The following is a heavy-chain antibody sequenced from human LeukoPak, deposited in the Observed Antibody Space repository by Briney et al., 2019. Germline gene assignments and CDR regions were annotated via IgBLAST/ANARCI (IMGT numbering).Heavy chain of an antibody. D-gene: IGHD3-22*01. CDR1: GGSISSSSYY. CDR3: ASDSSGYYFFDY. J-gene: IGHJ4*02. V-gene: IGHV4-39*02. CDR2: VYYTGST. Sequence: SETLSLTCTVSGGSISSSSYYWGWIRQPPGKGLEWIGSVYYTGSTYYNPSLKSRVTISVDTSKNQFSLTLTSVTATDTAAYYCASDSSGYYFFDYWGQGTLVTVSS.